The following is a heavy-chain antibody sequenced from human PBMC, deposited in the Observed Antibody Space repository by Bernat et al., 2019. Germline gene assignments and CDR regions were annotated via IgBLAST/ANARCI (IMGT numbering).Heavy chain of an antibody. CDR1: GGSFSGYY. V-gene: IGHV4-34*01. J-gene: IGHJ6*03. Sequence: QVQLQQWGAGLLKPSETLSLTCAVYGGSFSGYYWNWIRQPPGKGLEWIGEINHSGSTNYNPSLKSRVTISVDTSKNQLSLKQSSVNAAETAVYDGARGRGWESGDLFYYYSYMDFWGKGTTVTVSS. CDR3: ARGRGWESGDLFYYYSYMDF. CDR2: INHSGST. D-gene: IGHD1-26*01.